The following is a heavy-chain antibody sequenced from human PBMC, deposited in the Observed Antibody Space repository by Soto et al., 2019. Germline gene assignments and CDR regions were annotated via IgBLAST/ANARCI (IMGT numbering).Heavy chain of an antibody. D-gene: IGHD3-16*02. CDR1: GFTFSSYS. Sequence: EVQLLESGGGLVQPGGSLRLSCAASGFTFSSYSMSWVRQAPGKGLEWVSAISGSGGSTYYADSVKGRFTISRDNSKNTLYLQMNSLRAEDTAVYYCANRQTQGYPTIDYWGQGTLVTVSS. J-gene: IGHJ4*02. V-gene: IGHV3-23*01. CDR2: ISGSGGST. CDR3: ANRQTQGYPTIDY.